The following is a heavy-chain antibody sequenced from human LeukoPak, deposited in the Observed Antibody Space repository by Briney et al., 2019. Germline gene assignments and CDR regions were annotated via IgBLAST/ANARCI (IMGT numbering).Heavy chain of an antibody. D-gene: IGHD3-10*01. J-gene: IGHJ5*02. CDR1: GYSMSSGYF. CDR2: IYHSGST. Sequence: SETLSLTCAVSGYSMSSGYFWGWIRQPPGKGLEWIGSIYHSGSTYYNPSLKSRVTISVDTSKNQFSLKLSSVTAADTAVYYCARERGYYYGSGSYFWFDPWGQGTLVTVSS. CDR3: ARERGYYYGSGSYFWFDP. V-gene: IGHV4-38-2*02.